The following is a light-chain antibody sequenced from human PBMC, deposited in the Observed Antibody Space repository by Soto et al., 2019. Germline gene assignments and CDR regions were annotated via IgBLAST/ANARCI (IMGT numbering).Light chain of an antibody. J-gene: IGLJ2*01. CDR1: SSDVGVYNY. Sequence: QSVLTQPASVSGSPGQSITISCTGTSSDVGVYNYVSWYQQHPGKAPKLMIYDVSNRPSGVSNRFSGSKSGNTASLTISGLHADDEADYYCSSYTSSSTPVVFGGGTKLTVL. CDR3: SSYTSSSTPVV. V-gene: IGLV2-14*01. CDR2: DVS.